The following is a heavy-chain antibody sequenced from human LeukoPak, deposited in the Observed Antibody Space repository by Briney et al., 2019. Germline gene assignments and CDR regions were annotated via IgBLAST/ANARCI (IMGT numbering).Heavy chain of an antibody. CDR3: ARGDTAMVRLFY. D-gene: IGHD5-18*01. J-gene: IGHJ4*02. CDR1: GGSFSGYY. V-gene: IGHV4-34*01. Sequence: PSETLSLTCAVYGGSFSGYYWSWLRQPPGKGLEWIREIKHRGSTNHSPSRKSRVTISVDTSKNQFSLKLSSVAAADPAVYYCARGDTAMVRLFYWGQGTLVTVSS. CDR2: IKHRGST.